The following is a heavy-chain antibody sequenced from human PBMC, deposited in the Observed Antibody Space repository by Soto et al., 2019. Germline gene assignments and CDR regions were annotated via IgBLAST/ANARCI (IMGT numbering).Heavy chain of an antibody. CDR1: GFTFDDYA. CDR3: AKDMHDILTGYPSGMDV. V-gene: IGHV3-9*01. D-gene: IGHD3-9*01. CDR2: ISWNSGSM. Sequence: GGSLRLSCAASGFTFDDYAMHWVRQAPGKGLEWVSGISWNSGSMGYADSVKGRFTISRDNAKNSLYLQMNSLRAEDTALYYCAKDMHDILTGYPSGMDVWGQGTTVTVSS. J-gene: IGHJ6*02.